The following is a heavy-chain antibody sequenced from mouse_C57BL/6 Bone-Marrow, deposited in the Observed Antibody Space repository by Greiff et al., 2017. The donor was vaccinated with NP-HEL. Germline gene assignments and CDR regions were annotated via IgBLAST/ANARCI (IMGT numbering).Heavy chain of an antibody. CDR2: IDPSDSYT. D-gene: IGHD1-1*01. V-gene: IGHV1-59*01. J-gene: IGHJ2*01. Sequence: QVQLQQPGAELVRPGTSVKLSCKASGYTFTSYWMHWVKQRPGQGLEWIGVIDPSDSYTNYNQKFKGKATLTVDTSSSTAYMQLSSLTSEDSAVYYCARWRYGSTIFDYWGQGTTLTVSS. CDR3: ARWRYGSTIFDY. CDR1: GYTFTSYW.